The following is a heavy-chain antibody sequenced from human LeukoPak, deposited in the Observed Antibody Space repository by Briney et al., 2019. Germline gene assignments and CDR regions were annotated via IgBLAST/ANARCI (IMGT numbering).Heavy chain of an antibody. J-gene: IGHJ4*02. CDR3: AKDPHSSGWYPHGY. Sequence: GGSLRLSCAASGFTFDDYAMHWVRQAPGKGLEWVSGISWNSGSIGYADSVKGRFTISRDNAKNSLYLQMNSLRAEDTAVYYCAKDPHSSGWYPHGYWGQGTLVTVSS. CDR1: GFTFDDYA. CDR2: ISWNSGSI. V-gene: IGHV3-9*01. D-gene: IGHD6-19*01.